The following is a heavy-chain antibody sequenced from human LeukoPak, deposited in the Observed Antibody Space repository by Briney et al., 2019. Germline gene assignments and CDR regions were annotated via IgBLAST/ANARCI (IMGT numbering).Heavy chain of an antibody. CDR3: TTSVYSSSFDY. J-gene: IGHJ4*02. Sequence: GGSLRLSCAASGFTFTNAWMQWVRQAPGKGREWVGRVKRKSDGGTSDYVAPVKGRFTISRDDSKNTVYLQMNSLKTEDTAVYYCTTSVYSSSFDYWGQGTLVTVSP. D-gene: IGHD4-11*01. V-gene: IGHV3-15*01. CDR1: GFTFTNAW. CDR2: VKRKSDGGTS.